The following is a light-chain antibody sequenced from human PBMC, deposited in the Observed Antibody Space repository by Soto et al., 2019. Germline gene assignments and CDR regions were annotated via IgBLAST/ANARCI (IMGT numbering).Light chain of an antibody. V-gene: IGKV2-28*01. CDR2: LGS. CDR3: QYYGNSPLT. Sequence: DIVMAQSPLSLPVTPGEPASISCRSSQSLLHSNGYNYLDWYLQKPGQSPQLLIYLGSNRSSGVPDRFSGSGSGTDFTLTITRLEPEDFAVYYCQYYGNSPLTFGQGTKVDI. CDR1: QSLLHSNGYNY. J-gene: IGKJ1*01.